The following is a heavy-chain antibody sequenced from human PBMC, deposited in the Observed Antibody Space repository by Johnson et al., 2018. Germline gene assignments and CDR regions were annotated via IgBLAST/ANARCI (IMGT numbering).Heavy chain of an antibody. CDR3: STSSLWFGDFLPNSYFYYNIDV. CDR2: IKSKNDGGTT. CDR1: GFTFSNAW. V-gene: IGHV3-15*07. J-gene: IGHJ6*03. Sequence: VQLVESGGGVVQPGRSLRLSCAASGFTFSNAWMNWVRQAPGKGLEWVGRIKSKNDGGTTNYAAPVKGRLTFSRDDSKNTVYVQMNSLKSEDTAVYYCSTSSLWFGDFLPNSYFYYNIDVWGKGTTVTVSS. D-gene: IGHD3-10*01.